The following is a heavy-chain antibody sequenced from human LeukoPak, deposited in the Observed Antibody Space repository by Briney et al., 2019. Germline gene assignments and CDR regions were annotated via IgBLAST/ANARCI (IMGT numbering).Heavy chain of an antibody. Sequence: SETLSLTCTVSGGSISSYYWSWIRQPAGKGLEWIGRIYTSGSTNYNPSLKSRVTMSVDTSKNQFSLKLSSVTAADTAVYYCAGDLGYCTNGVCLNWFDPWGQGTLVTVSS. CDR1: GGSISSYY. D-gene: IGHD2-8*01. V-gene: IGHV4-4*07. CDR2: IYTSGST. CDR3: AGDLGYCTNGVCLNWFDP. J-gene: IGHJ5*02.